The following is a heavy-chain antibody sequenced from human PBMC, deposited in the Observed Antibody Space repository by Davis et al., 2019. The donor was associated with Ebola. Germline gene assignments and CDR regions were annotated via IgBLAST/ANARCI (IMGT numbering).Heavy chain of an antibody. Sequence: SVKVSCKASGGTFSSYTISWVRQAPGQGLEWMGRIIPILGIANYAQKFQGRVTITADKSPSTAYMELSSLRSEDTAVYYCARVSSVTARTNWFDPWGQGTLVTVSS. CDR1: GGTFSSYT. D-gene: IGHD3-10*01. V-gene: IGHV1-69*02. CDR3: ARVSSVTARTNWFDP. J-gene: IGHJ5*02. CDR2: IIPILGIA.